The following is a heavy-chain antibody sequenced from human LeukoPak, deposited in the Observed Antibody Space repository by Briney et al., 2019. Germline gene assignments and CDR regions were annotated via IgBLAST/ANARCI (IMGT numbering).Heavy chain of an antibody. CDR3: ARERYYHFWSGYYDSWFDP. Sequence: SETLSSTAILPVGSTTVYYGSCISNPAGTGREWMGRIYTIGTTNYNPSLKSRVTLSVDTSKNQFSLKLSSVAAADTPVYYCARERYYHFWSGYYDSWFDPWGQATLVTVSS. J-gene: IGHJ5*02. D-gene: IGHD3-3*01. V-gene: IGHV4-4*07. CDR1: VGSTTVYY. CDR2: IYTIGTT.